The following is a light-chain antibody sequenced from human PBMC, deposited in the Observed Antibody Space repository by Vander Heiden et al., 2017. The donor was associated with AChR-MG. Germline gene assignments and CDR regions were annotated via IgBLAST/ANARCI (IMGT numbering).Light chain of an antibody. J-gene: IGKJ4*01. Sequence: DIQMTQSPSSLSASVGDRVTITCQASQDISNYLNWYQQKPGKAPKLLIYDASNLETGVPSRFSGSGSGTDFTFTISSLQPEDIAAYYCQQYDDFPFGFGGGTKVEIK. CDR3: QQYDDFPFG. V-gene: IGKV1-33*01. CDR1: QDISNY. CDR2: DAS.